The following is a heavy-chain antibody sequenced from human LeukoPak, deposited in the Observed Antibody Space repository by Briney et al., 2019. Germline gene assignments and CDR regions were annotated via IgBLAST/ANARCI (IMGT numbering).Heavy chain of an antibody. CDR1: GYTFTGYY. D-gene: IGHD3-3*01. CDR3: ARVGQVPYYDFWSGSDFDY. V-gene: IGHV1-2*06. CDR2: INPNSGGT. J-gene: IGHJ4*02. Sequence: ASVKVFCKASGYTFTGYYMHWVRQAPGQGLEWMGRINPNSGGTNYAQKFQGRVTMTRDTSISTAYMELSRLRSDDTAVYYCARVGQVPYYDFWSGSDFDYWGQGTLVTVSS.